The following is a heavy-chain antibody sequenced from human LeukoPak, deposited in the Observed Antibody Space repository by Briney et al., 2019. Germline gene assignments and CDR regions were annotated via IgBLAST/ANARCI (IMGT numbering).Heavy chain of an antibody. J-gene: IGHJ4*02. D-gene: IGHD6-6*01. CDR2: IYYSGST. CDR3: ARRLGSSSHFDY. CDR1: GGSISGSSYY. V-gene: IGHV4-39*01. Sequence: PSETLSLTCAVSGGSISGSSYYWGWIRQPPGKGLEWIGTIYYSGSTYYNPSLKSRVTISVDTSKTQFSLKLSSVTAADTAVYYCARRLGSSSHFDYWGQGTLVTVSS.